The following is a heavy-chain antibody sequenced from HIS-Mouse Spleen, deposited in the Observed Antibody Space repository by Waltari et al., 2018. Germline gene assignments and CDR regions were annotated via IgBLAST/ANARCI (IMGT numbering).Heavy chain of an antibody. D-gene: IGHD1-1*01. CDR3: ARGTGTDAFDI. Sequence: QVQLVQAGAEVKKPGASVKVSCKASGYTFTAYYMHWVRQAPGQGLEWMGWMNPSSGGTNYAQNFQGRVTRPRDTSISTAYMELSRLRSDDTAVYYCARGTGTDAFDIWGQGTMVTVSS. CDR2: MNPSSGGT. CDR1: GYTFTAYY. J-gene: IGHJ3*02. V-gene: IGHV1-2*02.